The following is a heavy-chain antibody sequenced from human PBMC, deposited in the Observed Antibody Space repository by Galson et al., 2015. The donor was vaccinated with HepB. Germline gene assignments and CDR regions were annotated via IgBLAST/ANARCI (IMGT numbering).Heavy chain of an antibody. CDR3: ARSPSARGYFDY. D-gene: IGHD3-3*01. CDR1: GFTFSSYA. CDR2: ISYDGSNK. V-gene: IGHV3-30-3*01. J-gene: IGHJ4*02. Sequence: SLRLSCAASGFTFSSYAMHWVRQAPGKGLEWVAVISYDGSNKYYADSVKGRFTISRDNSKNTLYLQMNSLRAEDTAVYYCARSPSARGYFDYWGQGTLVTVSS.